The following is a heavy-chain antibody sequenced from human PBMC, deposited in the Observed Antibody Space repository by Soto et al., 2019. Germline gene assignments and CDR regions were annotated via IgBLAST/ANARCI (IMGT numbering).Heavy chain of an antibody. J-gene: IGHJ4*02. CDR1: GFSFSSFW. V-gene: IGHV3-7*01. CDR2: IKQDGSEK. CDR3: ARCRFWRGYSSFDY. D-gene: IGHD3-3*01. Sequence: EVQLVESGGDLVQPGGSLRLSCAASGFSFSSFWMSWVRQAPGKGLEWVANIKQDGSEKYYVDSVKGRFTISRDNDKNSLFLQMNSLRAEDTAVYYCARCRFWRGYSSFDYWGQGTLVTVSS.